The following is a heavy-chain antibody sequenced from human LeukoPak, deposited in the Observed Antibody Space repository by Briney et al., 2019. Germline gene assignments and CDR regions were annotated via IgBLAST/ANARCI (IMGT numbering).Heavy chain of an antibody. V-gene: IGHV3-30*02. J-gene: IGHJ6*03. CDR3: AKDRCSNGIGCYYYYMEV. CDR1: GFTFSSYG. D-gene: IGHD2-8*01. Sequence: GGSLRLSCAASGFTFSSYGMHWVRQAPGKGLEWVAFIRYDGSNKYYAHSVKGRFRISRDNSNNILYLQMNSLRTEDTAVYYCAKDRCSNGIGCYYYYMEVWGKGTTVTVSS. CDR2: IRYDGSNK.